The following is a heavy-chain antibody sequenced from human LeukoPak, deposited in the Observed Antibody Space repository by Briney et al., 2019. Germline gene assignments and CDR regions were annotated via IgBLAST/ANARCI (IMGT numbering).Heavy chain of an antibody. CDR3: TRGLYSGYSNWFDP. CDR1: GFTFGDYA. J-gene: IGHJ5*02. Sequence: GRSLRLSCTASGFTFGDYAMSWFRQAPGKGLEWVGVIRSKAYGGTTEYAASVKGRFTISRDDSKSIAYLQMNSLKTEDTAVYYCTRGLYSGYSNWFDPWGQGTLVTVSS. D-gene: IGHD5-12*01. V-gene: IGHV3-49*03. CDR2: IRSKAYGGTT.